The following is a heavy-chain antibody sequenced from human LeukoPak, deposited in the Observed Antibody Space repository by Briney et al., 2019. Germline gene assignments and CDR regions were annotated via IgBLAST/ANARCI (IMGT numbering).Heavy chain of an antibody. V-gene: IGHV3-23*01. J-gene: IGHJ4*02. Sequence: GGSLRLSCAASGFTFNTYTMNWVRQAPGKGLEWVSGISGNGDSTYYADSVKGRFTISRDNSRNRMYLQMYSLRAEDSAIFYCARDPYGDYYFDSWGQGTLVTVSS. CDR2: ISGNGDST. CDR3: ARDPYGDYYFDS. D-gene: IGHD4-17*01. CDR1: GFTFNTYT.